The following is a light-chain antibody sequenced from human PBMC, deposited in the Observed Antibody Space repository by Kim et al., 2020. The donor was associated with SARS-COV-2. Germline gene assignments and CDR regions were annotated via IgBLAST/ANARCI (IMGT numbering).Light chain of an antibody. Sequence: PGERATLSCRTSQSVGSDYLAWYQQKPGQAPRLLIYATSRRATGIPDRFSGSGSGTDFTLTISRLEPEDFAVFYCQQYETSPWTFGQGTKVDIK. CDR3: QQYETSPWT. CDR1: QSVGSDY. J-gene: IGKJ1*01. V-gene: IGKV3-20*01. CDR2: ATS.